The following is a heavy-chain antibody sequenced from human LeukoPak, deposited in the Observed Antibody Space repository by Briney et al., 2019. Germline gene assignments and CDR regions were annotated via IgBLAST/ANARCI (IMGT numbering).Heavy chain of an antibody. Sequence: SETLSLTCTVSGGSISSSSYYWGWIRQPPGKGLEWNGSIYYSGSTYYNPSLKSRVTISVDTSKNQFSLKLSSVTAADTAVYYCASIRRGLSIAAAGTGFDYWGQGTLVTVSS. CDR2: IYYSGST. J-gene: IGHJ4*02. V-gene: IGHV4-39*01. CDR3: ASIRRGLSIAAAGTGFDY. D-gene: IGHD6-13*01. CDR1: GGSISSSSYY.